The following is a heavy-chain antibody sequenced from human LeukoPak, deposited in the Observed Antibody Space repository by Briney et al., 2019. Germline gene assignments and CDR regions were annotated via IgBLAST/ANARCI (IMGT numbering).Heavy chain of an antibody. V-gene: IGHV4-34*01. Sequence: SEALSLTCAVYGGSFSGYYWSWLRQPPGRGLEWIGEINHSGRTNYNPALKSRVTISVDTSKNQFSLKLSSVTAADTAVYYCARCYYQSSGCDCCGEGTLLTASS. CDR1: GGSFSGYY. D-gene: IGHD3-22*01. CDR2: INHSGRT. J-gene: IGHJ4*02. CDR3: ARCYYQSSGCDC.